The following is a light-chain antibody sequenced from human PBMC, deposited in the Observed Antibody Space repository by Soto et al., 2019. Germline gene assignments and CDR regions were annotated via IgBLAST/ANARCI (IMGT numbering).Light chain of an antibody. CDR1: SSNIGSNT. V-gene: IGLV1-44*01. J-gene: IGLJ1*01. CDR3: AAWDDSLNGYV. Sequence: QSVLTQPPSACGTPGQGGTISCSGSSSNIGSNTVNWYQQLPGTAPKLLIYSNNQRPSGVPDRFSGSKSGTSASLAISGLQSEDEADYYCAAWDDSLNGYVFGTGTKVTVL. CDR2: SNN.